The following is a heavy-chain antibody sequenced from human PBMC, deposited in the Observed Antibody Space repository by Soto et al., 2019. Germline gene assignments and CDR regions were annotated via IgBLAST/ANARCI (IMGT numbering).Heavy chain of an antibody. D-gene: IGHD3-22*01. V-gene: IGHV1-18*04. CDR3: ARHRFNYYDDTVYYYFDY. Sequence: ASVKVSCKASGYSFTSYGISWVRQAPGQGPEWMGWISGHNGNTNHPQSLQGRVTMTTDTSRNTAYMELRSLRSDDTAVYYCARHRFNYYDDTVYYYFDYWGQGALVTVSS. CDR1: GYSFTSYG. CDR2: ISGHNGNT. J-gene: IGHJ4*02.